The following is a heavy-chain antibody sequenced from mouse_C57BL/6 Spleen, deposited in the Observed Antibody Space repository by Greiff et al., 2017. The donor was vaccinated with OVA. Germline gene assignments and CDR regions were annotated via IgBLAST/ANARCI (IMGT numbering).Heavy chain of an antibody. V-gene: IGHV1-22*01. D-gene: IGHD1-1*01. J-gene: IGHJ3*01. Sequence: EVQLQQSGPELVKPGASVKMSCKASGYTFTDYNMHWVQQSPGKSLEWIGYVNPNNGGTSYNQKFKGKATLTVNKSSSTAYMELRSLPSEDSAVYYCARDGVYYGSSPWFAYWGQGTLVTVSA. CDR1: GYTFTDYN. CDR2: VNPNNGGT. CDR3: ARDGVYYGSSPWFAY.